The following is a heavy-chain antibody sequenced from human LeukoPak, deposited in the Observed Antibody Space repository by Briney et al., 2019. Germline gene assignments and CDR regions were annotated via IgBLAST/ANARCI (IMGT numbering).Heavy chain of an antibody. J-gene: IGHJ6*02. V-gene: IGHV1-69*04. CDR3: ASKRVATITDYYYGMDV. D-gene: IGHD5-12*01. CDR1: GGTFSSYA. CDR2: IIPIFGIA. Sequence: SVKVSRKASGGTFSSYAISWVRQAPGQGLEWMGRIIPIFGIANYAQKFQGRVTITADKSTSTAYMELSSLRSEDTAVYYCASKRVATITDYYYGMDVWGQGTTVTVSS.